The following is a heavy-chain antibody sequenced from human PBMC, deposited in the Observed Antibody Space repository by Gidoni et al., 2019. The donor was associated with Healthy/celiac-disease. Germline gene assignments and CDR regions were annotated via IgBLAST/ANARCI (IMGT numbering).Heavy chain of an antibody. CDR3: ARDHVGSLYY. V-gene: IGHV1-69*01. CDR1: GGTFSSYA. J-gene: IGHJ4*02. Sequence: QVQLGQSGAAVKKHGSSVQVACKASGGTFSSYAISWVRPAPGQGLAWMGGINPLFGTAYYAQKFQGRVTITAAESTSTAYMELSSLRSEATAVYYCARDHVGSLYYWGQGTLVTVSS. CDR2: INPLFGTA. D-gene: IGHD3-10*01.